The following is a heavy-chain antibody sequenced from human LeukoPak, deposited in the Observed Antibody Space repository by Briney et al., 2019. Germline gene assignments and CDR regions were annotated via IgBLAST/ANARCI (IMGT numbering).Heavy chain of an antibody. CDR1: GFTFSTYS. V-gene: IGHV3-21*01. CDR3: ARASGDTVDTTTMGSY. Sequence: GGSLRLSCAAPGFTFSTYSMNWVRQAPGKGLEWVSSISSGSAYIYYADSVKGRFTISRDNAKNSLYLQMNSLRAEDTAVYYCARASGDTVDTTTMGSYWGQGTLVTVSS. J-gene: IGHJ4*02. D-gene: IGHD5-18*01. CDR2: ISSGSAYI.